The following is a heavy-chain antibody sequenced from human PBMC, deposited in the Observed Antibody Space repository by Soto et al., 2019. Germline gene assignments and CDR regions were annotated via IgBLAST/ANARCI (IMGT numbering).Heavy chain of an antibody. J-gene: IGHJ4*02. CDR2: ISGSGGST. Sequence: PGGSLRLSCAASGFTFSSYAMSWVRQAPGKGLEWVSAISGSGGSTYYADSVKGRFTISRDNSKNTLYLQMNSLRAEDTAGYYCAKDPELNYYGSGSYFDYWGQGTLVTVSS. CDR1: GFTFSSYA. D-gene: IGHD3-10*01. V-gene: IGHV3-23*01. CDR3: AKDPELNYYGSGSYFDY.